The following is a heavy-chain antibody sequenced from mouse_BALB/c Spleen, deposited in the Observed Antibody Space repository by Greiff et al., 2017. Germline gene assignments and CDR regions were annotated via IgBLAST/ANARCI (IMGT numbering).Heavy chain of an antibody. CDR1: GFNIKDSD. CDR3: ATWDVDDMDY. CDR2: IDPANGNT. Sequence: VQLKQSGAELVKPGASVKLSCTASGFNIKDSDMHWVKQRPEQGLEWIGRIDPANGNTKYDAKFQGKATITADKSSNTAYLQLSRLTSEDTAVYYCATWDVDDMDYWGQGTTVTVSS. V-gene: IGHV14-3*02. D-gene: IGHD4-1*01. J-gene: IGHJ4*01.